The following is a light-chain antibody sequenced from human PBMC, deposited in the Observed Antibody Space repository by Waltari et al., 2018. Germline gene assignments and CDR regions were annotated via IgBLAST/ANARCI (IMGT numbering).Light chain of an antibody. CDR2: EDT. J-gene: IGLJ3*02. V-gene: IGLV2-23*01. Sequence: QSALTQPASVSGSPGQSATISCTGTSNDVGRSNFFSWYQHHPGKAPKLIIHEDTARPSGVSDRFSGSKSANGASLTISGLQAEDEAHYYCCAYAGKVFGGGTRLTVL. CDR3: CAYAGKV. CDR1: SNDVGRSNF.